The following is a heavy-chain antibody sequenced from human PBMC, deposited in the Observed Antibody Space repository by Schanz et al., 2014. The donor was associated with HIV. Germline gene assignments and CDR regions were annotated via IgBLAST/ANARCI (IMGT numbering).Heavy chain of an antibody. V-gene: IGHV3-23*04. CDR3: AKPEYDSRGNSQSHFDY. D-gene: IGHD3-22*01. J-gene: IGHJ4*02. Sequence: VQLVESGGGVVQPGRSLRLSCVASGFNFNSYGMHWVRQAPGKGLEWVSSISESGSRSYYADSVNGRFTISRDNSKNTLYLQMTTLRIDDTAVYYCAKPEYDSRGNSQSHFDYWGQGTLVTVSS. CDR2: ISESGSRS. CDR1: GFNFNSYG.